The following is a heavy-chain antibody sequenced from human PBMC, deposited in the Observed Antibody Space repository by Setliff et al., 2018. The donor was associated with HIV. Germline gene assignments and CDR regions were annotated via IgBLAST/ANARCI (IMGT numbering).Heavy chain of an antibody. CDR1: GFTFSSYG. CDR3: ARERTYYYYYIDF. Sequence: GGSLRLSCAASGFTFSSYGMHWVRQAPGKGLEWVAVIWYDGSNKYYADSVKGRFTISRDNSKNTLYLQMDSLRAEDTAVYYCARERTYYYYYIDFWGKGTTVTVSS. CDR2: IWYDGSNK. V-gene: IGHV3-33*01. J-gene: IGHJ6*03.